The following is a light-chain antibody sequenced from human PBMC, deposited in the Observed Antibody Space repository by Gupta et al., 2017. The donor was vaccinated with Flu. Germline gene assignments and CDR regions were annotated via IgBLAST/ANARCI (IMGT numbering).Light chain of an antibody. J-gene: IGKJ1*01. CDR1: QSLSSW. CDR3: QQYNSYPET. V-gene: IGKV1-5*03. CDR2: KAS. Sequence: DIQMTQSPSTLSASVGDRVIITCRASQSLSSWLAWYQQRPGKAPKLLIYKASSLESGVRSRFSGSGSGTEFTLTINSLQPDDFATYYCQQYNSYPETFGPGTKVDIK.